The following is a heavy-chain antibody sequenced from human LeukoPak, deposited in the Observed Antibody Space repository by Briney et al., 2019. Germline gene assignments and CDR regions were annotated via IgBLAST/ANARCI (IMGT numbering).Heavy chain of an antibody. J-gene: IGHJ6*04. CDR1: GGTFSSYA. CDR2: IIPIFSTA. D-gene: IGHD2-15*01. Sequence: SVKVSCKASGGTFSSYAISWVRQAPGQGLEWMGGIIPIFSTANYAQKFQGRVTITADESTSTAYMELSSLRSEDTAVYYCARAVVVAATLRGMDVWGKGTTVTVSS. CDR3: ARAVVVAATLRGMDV. V-gene: IGHV1-69*13.